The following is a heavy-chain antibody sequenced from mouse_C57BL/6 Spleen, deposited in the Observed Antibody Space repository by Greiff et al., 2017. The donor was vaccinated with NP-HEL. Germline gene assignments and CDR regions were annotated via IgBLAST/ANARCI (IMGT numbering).Heavy chain of an antibody. V-gene: IGHV5-6*01. CDR2: ISSGGSYT. CDR3: ARQAAMITATTYFDY. Sequence: EVMLVESGGDLVKPGGSLKLSCAASGFTFSSYGMSWVRQTPDKRLEWVATISSGGSYTYYQDSVKGRFTISRDNAKNTLYLQMSSLKSEDTAMYYCARQAAMITATTYFDYWGQGTTLTVSS. J-gene: IGHJ2*01. CDR1: GFTFSSYG. D-gene: IGHD2-4*01.